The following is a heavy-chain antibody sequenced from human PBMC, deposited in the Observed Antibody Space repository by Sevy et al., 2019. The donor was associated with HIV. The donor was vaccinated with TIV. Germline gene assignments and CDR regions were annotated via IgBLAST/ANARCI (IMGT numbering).Heavy chain of an antibody. CDR1: GFTLSSRW. CDR3: VPSGGGHAGY. Sequence: GGSLRLSCAASGFTLSSRWMSWVRQAPGKGLEWVANIKQDGSETYYVDSVKDRFTISRDNAKNLLYLQMNSLRAEDTAVYYCVPSGGGHAGYWGQGTLVTVSS. D-gene: IGHD2-15*01. V-gene: IGHV3-7*01. CDR2: IKQDGSET. J-gene: IGHJ4*02.